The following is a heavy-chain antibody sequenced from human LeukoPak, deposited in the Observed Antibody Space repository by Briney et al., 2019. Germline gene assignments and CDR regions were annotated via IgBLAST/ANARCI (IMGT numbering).Heavy chain of an antibody. CDR1: GGSISSGGYY. Sequence: SQTLSLTCTVSGGSISSGGYYWSWIRQPPGKGLEWIGYIYYSGSTNYNPSLKSRVTISVDTSKNQFSLKLSSVTAADTAVYYCARHGGYRGYEYAFDIWGQGTMVTVSS. CDR2: IYYSGST. J-gene: IGHJ3*02. CDR3: ARHGGYRGYEYAFDI. V-gene: IGHV4-61*08. D-gene: IGHD5-12*01.